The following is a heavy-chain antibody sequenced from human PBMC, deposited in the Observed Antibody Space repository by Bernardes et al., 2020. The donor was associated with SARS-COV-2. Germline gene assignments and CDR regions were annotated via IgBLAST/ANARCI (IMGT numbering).Heavy chain of an antibody. D-gene: IGHD4-17*01. CDR2: IYYSGST. CDR3: ASMTTVVTTGAFDI. Sequence: SETLSLTCTVSGGSISSGGYYWSWIRQHPGKGLEWIGYIYYSGSTYYNPSLKSRVTISVDTSKNQFSLKLSSVTAADTAVYYCASMTTVVTTGAFDIWGQGTMVTVSS. CDR1: GGSISSGGYY. V-gene: IGHV4-31*03. J-gene: IGHJ3*02.